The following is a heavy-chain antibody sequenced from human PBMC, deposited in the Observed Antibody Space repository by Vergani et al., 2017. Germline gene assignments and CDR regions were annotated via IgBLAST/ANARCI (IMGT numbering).Heavy chain of an antibody. V-gene: IGHV1-24*01. CDR1: GYTLTELS. CDR3: ARGEHYYDSSGVFDY. D-gene: IGHD3-22*01. Sequence: QVQLVQSGAEVKKPGASVKVSCKVSGYTLTELSMHWVRQAPGKGLEWMGGFDPEDGETIYAQKFQGRVTMTRDTSTSTVYMELSSLRSEDTAVYYCARGEHYYDSSGVFDYWGQGTLVTVSS. CDR2: FDPEDGET. J-gene: IGHJ4*02.